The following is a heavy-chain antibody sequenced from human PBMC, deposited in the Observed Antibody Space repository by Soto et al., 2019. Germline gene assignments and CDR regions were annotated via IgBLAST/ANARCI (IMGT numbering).Heavy chain of an antibody. V-gene: IGHV4-39*01. CDR1: YASISNNSYY. J-gene: IGHJ6*02. CDR2: VYHSGTT. D-gene: IGHD2-2*01. CDR3: ARLGGYCSSTSCYGYYGMDV. Sequence: PSVTLSLSCTVAYASISNNSYYWGCIRQPPGKGLEWIGSVYHSGTTYYNPSLKSRVTISVDTSKNQFSLKVSSVTVADTAVYYCARLGGYCSSTSCYGYYGMDVWGQGTTVT.